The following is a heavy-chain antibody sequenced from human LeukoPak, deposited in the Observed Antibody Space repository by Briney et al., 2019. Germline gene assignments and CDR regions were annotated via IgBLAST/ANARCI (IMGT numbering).Heavy chain of an antibody. CDR3: AKDPNGDYVGAFDS. Sequence: GGSLRLSCAPSTFAINIYAMTWVRQAPGKGLEWVSSITVNGGDIYYADSVRGRFTISRDNSKNTLYLQMNSLRAEDTAVYYCAKDPNGDYVGAFDSWDQGTMVTVSS. V-gene: IGHV3-23*01. D-gene: IGHD4-17*01. CDR1: TFAINIYA. CDR2: ITVNGGDI. J-gene: IGHJ3*02.